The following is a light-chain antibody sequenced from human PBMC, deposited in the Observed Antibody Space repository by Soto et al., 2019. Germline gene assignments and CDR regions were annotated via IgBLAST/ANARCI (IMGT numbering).Light chain of an antibody. CDR1: SSDVGTYNL. CDR2: EVT. Sequence: QSALTQPASVSGSPGQSITISCSGTSSDVGTYNLVSWYQQYPGKAPRLMIYEVTKRPSGVSNRFSGSKSGNTASLTISGLQPEDEADYYCCLYAGISSSIFGTGTQLTVL. CDR3: CLYAGISSSI. V-gene: IGLV2-23*02. J-gene: IGLJ1*01.